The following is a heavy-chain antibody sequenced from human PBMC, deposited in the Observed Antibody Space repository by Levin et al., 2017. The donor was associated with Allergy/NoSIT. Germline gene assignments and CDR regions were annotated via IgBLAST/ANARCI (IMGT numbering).Heavy chain of an antibody. Sequence: GESLKISCKGSGYRFTSNWIGWVRQMPEKGLELMGIIYPGDSDTTYSPSFQGQVTISADKSTTTAYLHWSSLKASDTAMYYCARAVVVDAVFTWFDSWGQGTLVTVSS. V-gene: IGHV5-51*01. J-gene: IGHJ5*01. CDR2: IYPGDSDT. CDR3: ARAVVVDAVFTWFDS. D-gene: IGHD2-15*01. CDR1: GYRFTSNW.